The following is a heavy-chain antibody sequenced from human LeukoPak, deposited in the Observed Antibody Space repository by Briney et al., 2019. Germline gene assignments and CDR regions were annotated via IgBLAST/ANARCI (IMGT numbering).Heavy chain of an antibody. CDR2: ISGSGGST. CDR3: AKVDTAMGGYFDY. V-gene: IGHV3-23*01. CDR1: GFTFSSYA. Sequence: GGSLRLSCAASGFTFSSYAMSWVRQAPGKGLEWGSAISGSGGSTYYADSVKGRFTISRDNSKNTLYLQMNSLRAEDTAVYYCAKVDTAMGGYFDYWGQGTLVTVSS. J-gene: IGHJ4*02. D-gene: IGHD5-18*01.